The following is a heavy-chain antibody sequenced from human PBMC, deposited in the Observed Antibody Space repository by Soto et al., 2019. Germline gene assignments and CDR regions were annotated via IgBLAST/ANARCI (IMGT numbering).Heavy chain of an antibody. V-gene: IGHV4-30-2*01. Sequence: PSETLSLTCSVSGVSITNGDYYWSWSRQPPGKGLEWIGYIYHSGSTYYNPSLKSRVTISVDRSKNQFSLKLSSVTAADTAVYYCARGGVDYYDSSGYYFSPYYFDYWGQGTLVTVSS. J-gene: IGHJ4*02. D-gene: IGHD3-22*01. CDR3: ARGGVDYYDSSGYYFSPYYFDY. CDR2: IYHSGST. CDR1: GVSITNGDYY.